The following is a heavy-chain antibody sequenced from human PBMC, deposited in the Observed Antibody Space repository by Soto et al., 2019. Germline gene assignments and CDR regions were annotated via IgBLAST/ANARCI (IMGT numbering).Heavy chain of an antibody. CDR1: GFTFSDYY. V-gene: IGHV3-11*01. CDR2: ISSSGSTI. CDR3: ARDRESGYDGLKNFDY. Sequence: GGSLRLSCAASGFTFSDYYMSWIRQAPGKGLEWVSYISSSGSTIYYADSVKGRFTISRDNAKNSLYLQMNSLRAEDTAVYYCARDRESGYDGLKNFDYWGQGTLVTAPQ. J-gene: IGHJ4*02. D-gene: IGHD5-12*01.